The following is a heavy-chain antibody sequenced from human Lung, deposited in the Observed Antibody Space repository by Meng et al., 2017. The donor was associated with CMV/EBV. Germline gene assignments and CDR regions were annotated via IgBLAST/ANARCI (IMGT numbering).Heavy chain of an antibody. CDR3: ATDTYESSGGDY. CDR2: NKRKSDGGKK. D-gene: IGHD3-22*01. V-gene: IGHV3-15*07. J-gene: IGHJ4*02. Sequence: SCLTIKYDLGNWVRQGPGKGVEGVGHNKRKSDGGKKEYGGTGKGRVNISRDGTKNMLFLQLNSLKSEDTGVYYCATDTYESSGGDYWGQGTLVTVSS. CDR1: CLTIKYDL.